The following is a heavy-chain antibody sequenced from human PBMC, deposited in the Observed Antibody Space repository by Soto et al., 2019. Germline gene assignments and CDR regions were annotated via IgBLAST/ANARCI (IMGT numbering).Heavy chain of an antibody. J-gene: IGHJ3*02. CDR1: GYTFTSYY. Sequence: ASVKVSCKASGYTFTSYYMHWVRQAPGQGLEWMGIINPSGGSTSYAQKFQGRVTMTRDTSTSTVYMELSSLRSEDTAVYYCARDERAAAAGTGAFDIWGQGTMVTVSS. V-gene: IGHV1-46*01. CDR3: ARDERAAAAGTGAFDI. CDR2: INPSGGST. D-gene: IGHD6-13*01.